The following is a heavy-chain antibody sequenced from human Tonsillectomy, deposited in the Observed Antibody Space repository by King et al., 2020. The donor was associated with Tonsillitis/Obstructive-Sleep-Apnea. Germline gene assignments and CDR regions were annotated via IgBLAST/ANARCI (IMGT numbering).Heavy chain of an antibody. Sequence: TLKESGPTLVKPTQTLTLTCTFSGFSLSTSGVGVGWIRQPPGKALEWLALIFWDDYRRYSPSLETRLTVTKYTSKNQVVLTMTNMDPVDTATYYCAHSPPAVAGTVNWFDPWGQGTLVTVSS. J-gene: IGHJ5*02. CDR2: IFWDDYR. CDR3: AHSPPAVAGTVNWFDP. CDR1: GFSLSTSGVG. D-gene: IGHD6-19*01. V-gene: IGHV2-5*02.